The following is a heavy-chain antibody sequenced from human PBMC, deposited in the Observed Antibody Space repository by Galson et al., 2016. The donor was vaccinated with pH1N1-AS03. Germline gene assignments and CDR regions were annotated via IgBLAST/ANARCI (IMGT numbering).Heavy chain of an antibody. CDR2: IIPIFGTR. J-gene: IGHJ4*02. Sequence: SVKVSCKASGGTFGSYAVSWVRQAPGQGLEWMGGIIPIFGTRHYAQRFQVRVTITADESTTTASMELSSLRFEDTAMYYCARDVSGSYGLDYWGQGTQVTVSS. CDR3: ARDVSGSYGLDY. D-gene: IGHD1-26*01. CDR1: GGTFGSYA. V-gene: IGHV1-69*13.